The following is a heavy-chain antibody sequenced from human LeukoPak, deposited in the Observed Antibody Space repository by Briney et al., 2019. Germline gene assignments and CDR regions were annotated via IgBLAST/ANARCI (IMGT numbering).Heavy chain of an antibody. Sequence: SETLSLTCAVYGGSFSGYYWSWIRQPPGKGLEWIGEINHSGSTNYNPSLTSRVTISVDTSKNQFSLKLSSATAADTAVYYCARASGAIFGVASAKFDYWGQGTLVTVSS. J-gene: IGHJ4*02. V-gene: IGHV4-34*01. CDR2: INHSGST. CDR3: ARASGAIFGVASAKFDY. CDR1: GGSFSGYY. D-gene: IGHD3-3*01.